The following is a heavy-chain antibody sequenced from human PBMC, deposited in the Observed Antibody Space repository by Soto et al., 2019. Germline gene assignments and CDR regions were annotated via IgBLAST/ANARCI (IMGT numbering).Heavy chain of an antibody. Sequence: EVQLLESGGGLVQPGGSLRLSCAASGFTFRNYAMSWARQAPGKGLEWVSAISGSGGTTHYADSVTGRFTISRDNSKNTLYLQMNSLRVEDTAVYYCAKDRSSTSCYAFDYWGQGSLVTVS. CDR2: ISGSGGTT. J-gene: IGHJ4*02. V-gene: IGHV3-23*01. CDR3: AKDRSSTSCYAFDY. D-gene: IGHD2-2*01. CDR1: GFTFRNYA.